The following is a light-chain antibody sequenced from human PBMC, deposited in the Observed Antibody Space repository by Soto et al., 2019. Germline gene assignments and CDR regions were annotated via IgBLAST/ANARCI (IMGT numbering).Light chain of an antibody. V-gene: IGLV2-14*01. CDR2: EVS. J-gene: IGLJ1*01. Sequence: QSALTQPASVSGSPGQSITISCTGTSSDVGDYNYVSWYQQHPGKVPKLMIYEVSNRPSRVSNRFSGSKSGNTASLTISGLQAEDEADYYCSSYTSSSTYVFGTGTKVTVL. CDR1: SSDVGDYNY. CDR3: SSYTSSSTYV.